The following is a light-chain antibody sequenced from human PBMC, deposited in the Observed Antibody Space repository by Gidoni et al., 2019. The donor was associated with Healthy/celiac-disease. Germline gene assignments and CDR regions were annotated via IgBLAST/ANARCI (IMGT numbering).Light chain of an antibody. Sequence: DIQMTRSPSSVSASVGDRVTITCRASPGISSWLAWYQQKPGKAPKLLLYAAASLQSGVPSRFSGSGSGTDFTLTIRSLHPEDFAPYYCQQANSFPLPFGQGIRLEIK. V-gene: IGKV1-12*01. J-gene: IGKJ5*01. CDR2: AAA. CDR3: QQANSFPLP. CDR1: PGISSW.